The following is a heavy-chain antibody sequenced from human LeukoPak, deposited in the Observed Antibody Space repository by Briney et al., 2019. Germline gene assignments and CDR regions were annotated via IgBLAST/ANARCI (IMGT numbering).Heavy chain of an antibody. CDR3: ARGSRNYNNYEGADY. V-gene: IGHV3-7*04. CDR2: IKPDGSEK. Sequence: QPGGSLRLSCAASGFTFSTYWMSWVRQAPGKGLGWVANIKPDGSEKYFVDSVKGRFTVSRDNAKNSLYLQMNSLRAEDTAVYYCARGSRNYNNYEGADYWGQGTLVTVSS. J-gene: IGHJ4*02. D-gene: IGHD4-11*01. CDR1: GFTFSTYW.